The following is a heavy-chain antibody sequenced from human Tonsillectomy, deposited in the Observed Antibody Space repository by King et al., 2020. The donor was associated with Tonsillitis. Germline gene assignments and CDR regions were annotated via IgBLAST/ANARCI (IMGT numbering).Heavy chain of an antibody. J-gene: IGHJ4*02. Sequence: VQLVESGGGVVQPGRSLRLSCAASGFTFSSYGMHWVRQAPGKGLEWVAVISYNGNNKYYVDSVKGRFTISRDNSKNTLYLQMNSLRAEDTAVYYCARVPIVGSSPGGEFDYWGQGTLVTVSS. CDR3: ARVPIVGSSPGGEFDY. D-gene: IGHD6-13*01. V-gene: IGHV3-33*05. CDR2: ISYNGNNK. CDR1: GFTFSSYG.